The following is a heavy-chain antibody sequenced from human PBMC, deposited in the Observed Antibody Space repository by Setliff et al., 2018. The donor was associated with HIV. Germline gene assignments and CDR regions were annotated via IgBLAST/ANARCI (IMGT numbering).Heavy chain of an antibody. D-gene: IGHD2-8*01. CDR1: GFTFSNFA. CDR2: ISASGGAT. J-gene: IGHJ4*02. V-gene: IGHV3-23*01. CDR3: AKDIISRRVSVSGPFDS. Sequence: TGGSLRLSCEASGFTFSNFAMTWVRQAPGKGLEWVSVISASGGATHYAEAVKGRFTISRDNSKNTPDLHMTSLRADDTAVYYCAKDIISRRVSVSGPFDSWGKGILVTVSS.